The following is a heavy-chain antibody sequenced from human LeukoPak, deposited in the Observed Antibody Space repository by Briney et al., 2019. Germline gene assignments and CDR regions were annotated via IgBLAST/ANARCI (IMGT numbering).Heavy chain of an antibody. V-gene: IGHV3-64D*09. CDR3: LKSSSSSNYYYGVDV. D-gene: IGHD6-13*01. J-gene: IGHJ6*02. CDR1: GFTFSSYV. CDR2: ISSNGGSI. Sequence: GGSLRLSCSASGFTFSSYVTHWVRQAPGKGLEYVSGISSNGGSIYYADSLKGRFTISRDNSKNTLYLQMSSLRAEDTAVYYCLKSSSSSNYYYGVDVWGQGTTVTVSS.